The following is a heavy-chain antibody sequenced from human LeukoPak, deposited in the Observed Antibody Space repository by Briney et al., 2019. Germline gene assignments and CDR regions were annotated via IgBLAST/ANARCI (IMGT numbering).Heavy chain of an antibody. CDR3: AKSGYNRFDY. J-gene: IGHJ4*02. Sequence: GGSLRLSCAASGFTFSSSAMTWFGQAPGKGRRWVSTISGRGSGSSTYYADSVKGRFTISRDNSKNTLYLQMNSLRAEDTAVYYCAKSGYNRFDYWGQGTLVTVSS. D-gene: IGHD5-24*01. CDR1: GFTFSSSA. CDR2: ISGRGSGSST. V-gene: IGHV3-23*01.